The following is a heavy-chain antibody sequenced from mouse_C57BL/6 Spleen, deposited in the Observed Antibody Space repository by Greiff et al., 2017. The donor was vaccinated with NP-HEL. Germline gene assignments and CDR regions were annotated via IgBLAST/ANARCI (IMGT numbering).Heavy chain of an antibody. CDR1: GYAFSSSW. J-gene: IGHJ4*01. V-gene: IGHV1-82*01. CDR2: IYPGDGDT. CDR3: AREDYGSSPPYAMDY. D-gene: IGHD1-1*01. Sequence: VQLVESGPELVKPGASVKISCKASGYAFSSSWLNWVKQRPGKGLEWIGRIYPGDGDTNYNGKFKGKATLTADKSSSTAYMQLSSLTSEDSAVYFCAREDYGSSPPYAMDYWGQGTSVTVSS.